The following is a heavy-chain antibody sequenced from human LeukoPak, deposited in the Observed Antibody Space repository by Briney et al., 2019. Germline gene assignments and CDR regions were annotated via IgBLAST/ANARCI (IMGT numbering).Heavy chain of an antibody. CDR2: ISGSGGST. V-gene: IGHV3-23*01. CDR3: ARLKIAGIAVAGAFDY. D-gene: IGHD6-19*01. J-gene: IGHJ4*02. Sequence: AGGSLRLSCAASGFTFSSYAKSWVRQAPGKGLEWVSAISGSGGSTYYADSVKGRFTISRDNSKTTLYLQMNSLRAEDTAVYYCARLKIAGIAVAGAFDYWGQGTLVTVPS. CDR1: GFTFSSYA.